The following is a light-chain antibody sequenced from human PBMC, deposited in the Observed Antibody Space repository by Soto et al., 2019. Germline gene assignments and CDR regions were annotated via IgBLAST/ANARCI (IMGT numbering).Light chain of an antibody. J-gene: IGLJ1*01. CDR2: EVT. V-gene: IGLV2-14*01. Sequence: QSALTQPASVSGSPGQSITISCTGTSSDVGGYNHVSWYQHHPGKAPKRIIYEVTNRPAGVANRFSGSKCGYSASLTTSGLQAEDEADYYCSSQTVSTNRIFGRGTKLTVL. CDR3: SSQTVSTNRI. CDR1: SSDVGGYNH.